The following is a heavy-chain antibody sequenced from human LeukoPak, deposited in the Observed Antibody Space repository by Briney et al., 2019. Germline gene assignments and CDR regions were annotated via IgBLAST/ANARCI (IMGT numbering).Heavy chain of an antibody. Sequence: APVKVSCKASGYTFTNYGVHSVRQAPGHGREGMAWINTSKGNTEYAQKFQGRVTLTTDTSTSTAYMELRSLRSDDTAVYYCAREYGTENDYWGQGTLVTVSS. V-gene: IGHV1-18*01. CDR1: GYTFTNYG. CDR3: AREYGTENDY. D-gene: IGHD1-26*01. J-gene: IGHJ4*02. CDR2: INTSKGNT.